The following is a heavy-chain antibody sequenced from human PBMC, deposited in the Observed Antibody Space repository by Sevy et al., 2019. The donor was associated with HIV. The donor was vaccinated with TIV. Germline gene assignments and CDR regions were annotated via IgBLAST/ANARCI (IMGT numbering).Heavy chain of an antibody. V-gene: IGHV1-69*13. CDR3: ARDKVSIAVAGTRIGDEYFQH. CDR2: IIPIFGTA. CDR1: GGTFSSYA. J-gene: IGHJ1*01. Sequence: ASVKVSCKASGGTFSSYAISWVRQAPGQELEWMGGIIPIFGTANYAQKFQGRVTITADESTSTAYMELSSLRSEDTAVYYCARDKVSIAVAGTRIGDEYFQHWGQGTLVTVSS. D-gene: IGHD6-19*01.